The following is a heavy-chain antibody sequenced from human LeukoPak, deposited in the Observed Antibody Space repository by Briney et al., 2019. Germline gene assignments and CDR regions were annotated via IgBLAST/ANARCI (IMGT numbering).Heavy chain of an antibody. V-gene: IGHV4-28*01. CDR2: IYYSGST. CDR3: ARTQAYCSSTRCYPFDY. CDR1: GSSISSSNW. J-gene: IGHJ4*02. D-gene: IGHD2-2*01. Sequence: SDTLSLTCTVSGSSISSSNWWGWIRQPPGKGLEWIGYIYYSGSTYYNPSLKSRVTMSVDTSKNQISLKLSSVTAVDTAVYYCARTQAYCSSTRCYPFDYWGQGTLVTVSS.